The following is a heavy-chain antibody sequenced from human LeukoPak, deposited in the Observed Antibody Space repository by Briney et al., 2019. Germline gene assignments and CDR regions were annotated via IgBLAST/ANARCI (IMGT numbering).Heavy chain of an antibody. V-gene: IGHV3-7*01. D-gene: IGHD2-2*01. CDR3: ARALDTSSSRYQPFEY. CDR1: GFTLSSYW. Sequence: PGGSLRLSCAASGFTLSSYWMSWVRLAPGKGLEWVANVKQDGREKYYVDSVKGRFTISRDNAKNSLLLQMNSRRAEDTAVYYCARALDTSSSRYQPFEYWGQGTLVTVSS. J-gene: IGHJ4*02. CDR2: VKQDGREK.